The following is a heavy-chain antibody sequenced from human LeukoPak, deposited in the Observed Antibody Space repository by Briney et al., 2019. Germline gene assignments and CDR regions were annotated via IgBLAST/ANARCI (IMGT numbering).Heavy chain of an antibody. V-gene: IGHV4-39*01. J-gene: IGHJ4*02. CDR2: IYHSGST. CDR3: ARNPTVGANRWFDY. Sequence: PSETLSLTCTVSGGSISSSSSYWGWIRQPPGKGLEWIASIYHSGSTYHNPSLKSRVTISVDMSKNQFSLKLTSVTAADTAVYYCARNPTVGANRWFDYWGQGTLVTVSS. D-gene: IGHD1-26*01. CDR1: GGSISSSSSY.